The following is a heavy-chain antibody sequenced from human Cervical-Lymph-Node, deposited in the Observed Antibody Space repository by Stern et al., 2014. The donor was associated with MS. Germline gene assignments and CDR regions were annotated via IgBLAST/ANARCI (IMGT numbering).Heavy chain of an antibody. V-gene: IGHV1-69*01. Sequence: MQLVESGAEVKKPGSSVKVSCKASGGTFSSYAISWVRQAPGQGLEWMGGIIPIFGTANYAQKFQGRVTITADESTSTAYMELSSLRSEDTAVYYCARSRYYYDSSGYYYNWFDPWGQGTLVTVSS. D-gene: IGHD3-22*01. J-gene: IGHJ5*02. CDR2: IIPIFGTA. CDR3: ARSRYYYDSSGYYYNWFDP. CDR1: GGTFSSYA.